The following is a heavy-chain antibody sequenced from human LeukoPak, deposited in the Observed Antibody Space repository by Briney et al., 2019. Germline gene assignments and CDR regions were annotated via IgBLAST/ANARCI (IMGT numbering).Heavy chain of an antibody. D-gene: IGHD6-13*01. V-gene: IGHV4-34*01. J-gene: IGHJ6*02. CDR1: GGSFSGYY. CDR2: INHSGST. CDR3: AREGIAAYYYYYGMDV. Sequence: SETLSLTCAVYGGSFSGYYWSWIRQPPGKGLEWMGEINHSGSTNYNPSLKSRVTISVDTSKNQFSLKLSSVTAADTAVYYCAREGIAAYYYYYGMDVWGQGTTVTVSS.